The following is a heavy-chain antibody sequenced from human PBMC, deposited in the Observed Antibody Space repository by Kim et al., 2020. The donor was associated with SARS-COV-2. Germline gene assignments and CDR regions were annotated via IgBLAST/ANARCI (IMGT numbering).Heavy chain of an antibody. Sequence: ASVKVSCKASGYTFTSYAMHWVRQAPGQRLEWMGWINAGNGNTKYSQKFQGRVTITRDTSASTAYMELSSLRSEDTAVYYCARAEGPAAHFDYWGQGTLVTVSS. V-gene: IGHV1-3*01. CDR2: INAGNGNT. J-gene: IGHJ4*02. D-gene: IGHD2-2*01. CDR3: ARAEGPAAHFDY. CDR1: GYTFTSYA.